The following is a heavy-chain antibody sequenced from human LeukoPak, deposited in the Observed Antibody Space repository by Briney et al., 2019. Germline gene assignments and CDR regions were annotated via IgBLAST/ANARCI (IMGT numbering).Heavy chain of an antibody. Sequence: PGRSLRLSCAASGFTFSSYGMHWVRQAPGKGLEWVAVIWYDGSNKYYADSVKGRFTISRDNPKNTLYLQMNSLRAEDTAVYYCASGRPHFDYWGQGTLVTVSS. CDR3: ASGRPHFDY. CDR2: IWYDGSNK. V-gene: IGHV3-33*01. CDR1: GFTFSSYG. J-gene: IGHJ4*02.